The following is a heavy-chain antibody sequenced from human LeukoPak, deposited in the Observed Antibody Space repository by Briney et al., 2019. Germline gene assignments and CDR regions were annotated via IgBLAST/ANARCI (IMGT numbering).Heavy chain of an antibody. V-gene: IGHV4-39*01. D-gene: IGHD1-26*01. J-gene: IGHJ5*02. CDR2: ISYNGVT. CDR3: ARRPGHTWDMGNWFDP. CDR1: GDSIRSNNFF. Sequence: AETLSLTCSVSGDSIRSNNFFWGWIRQPPGMGLKWIASISYNGVTYYNPSLKSRATVSADTSRNQFSLSLISVTAADTAVYYCARRPGHTWDMGNWFDPWGPGTLATVSS.